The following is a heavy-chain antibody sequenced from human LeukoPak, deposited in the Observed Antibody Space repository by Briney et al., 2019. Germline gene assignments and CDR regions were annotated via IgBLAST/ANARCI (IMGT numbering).Heavy chain of an antibody. CDR3: ARLQATVTSNWFDP. Sequence: GGSLRLSCAASGFTFSSYAMSWVRQAPGEGLEWVSAISGSGGSTYYADSVKGRFTISRDNSKNTLYLQMNSLRAEDTAVYYCARLQATVTSNWFDPWGQGTLVTVSS. V-gene: IGHV3-23*01. CDR1: GFTFSSYA. CDR2: ISGSGGST. D-gene: IGHD4-17*01. J-gene: IGHJ5*02.